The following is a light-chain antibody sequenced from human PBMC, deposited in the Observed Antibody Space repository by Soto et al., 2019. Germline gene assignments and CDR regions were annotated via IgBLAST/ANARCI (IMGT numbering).Light chain of an antibody. CDR2: GAS. CDR3: QLYGSSPKT. J-gene: IGKJ1*01. CDR1: QTISSNY. Sequence: EIVLTQSPGTLSLSPGERATLSCRATQTISSNYLAWYRQKPGQAPKLLIHGASTRATGIPDRFSGSGSGTDFTLTISRLEPEDFAVYYCQLYGSSPKTLGQGTKVDIK. V-gene: IGKV3-20*01.